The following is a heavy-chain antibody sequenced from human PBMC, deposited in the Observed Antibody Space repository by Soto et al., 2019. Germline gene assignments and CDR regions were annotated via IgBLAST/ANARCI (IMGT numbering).Heavy chain of an antibody. CDR2: IYYSRTT. Sequence: SETLSLTCAVSGYSISSSNWWGWIRQPPGKGLEWIGYIYYSRTTYYNPSLKSRVTMSVDTSKNQFSLKLTSVTAVDTAVYYCARREIQGPIDYWGQGTLVTSPQ. CDR3: ARREIQGPIDY. J-gene: IGHJ4*02. V-gene: IGHV4-28*01. CDR1: GYSISSSNW. D-gene: IGHD1-26*01.